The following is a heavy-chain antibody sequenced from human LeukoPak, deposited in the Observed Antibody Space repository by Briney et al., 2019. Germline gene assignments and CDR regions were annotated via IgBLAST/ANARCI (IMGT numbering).Heavy chain of an antibody. V-gene: IGHV3-23*01. D-gene: IGHD1-20*01. Sequence: GGSLRLSCAASGFTFTSFAMSWVRQAPGKGLEWVSVLTGDGNTYYADSVKGRFTNSRDDSKNTLFLQMNSLRAEDTAVYFCAKVKWKLIGYFDYWGQGTLVTVSS. CDR2: LTGDGNT. CDR1: GFTFTSFA. J-gene: IGHJ4*02. CDR3: AKVKWKLIGYFDY.